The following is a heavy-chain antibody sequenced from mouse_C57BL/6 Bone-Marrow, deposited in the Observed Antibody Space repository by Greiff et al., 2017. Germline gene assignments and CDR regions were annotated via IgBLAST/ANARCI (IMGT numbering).Heavy chain of an antibody. CDR2: FHPYNDDT. D-gene: IGHD1-1*01. V-gene: IGHV1-47*01. Sequence: VQLQQSGAELVKPGASVKMSCKASGYTFTTYPIEWMKQNHGKSLEWIGNFHPYNDDTKYNEKFKGKATLTVEKSSSTVYLEISRITSDDSAVYYCARKRYYGSSPYFDYWGQGTTLTVSS. CDR1: GYTFTTYP. J-gene: IGHJ2*01. CDR3: ARKRYYGSSPYFDY.